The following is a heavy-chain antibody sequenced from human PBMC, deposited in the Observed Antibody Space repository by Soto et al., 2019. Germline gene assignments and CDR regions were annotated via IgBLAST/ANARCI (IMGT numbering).Heavy chain of an antibody. CDR1: GFTFGDYT. J-gene: IGHJ4*02. CDR2: IRSRAYGGEK. D-gene: IGHD3-22*01. V-gene: IGHV3-49*03. CDR3: ARAYDSSGYYRAPVDF. Sequence: GGSLRLSCTTSGFTFGDYTVNWFRQAPGTGLEWVGFIRSRAYGGEKQYAGVVKGRFTVSRDDSKSVAYLQMNSLGNEDEAVYDCARAYDSSGYYRAPVDFWGQGTLVTVSS.